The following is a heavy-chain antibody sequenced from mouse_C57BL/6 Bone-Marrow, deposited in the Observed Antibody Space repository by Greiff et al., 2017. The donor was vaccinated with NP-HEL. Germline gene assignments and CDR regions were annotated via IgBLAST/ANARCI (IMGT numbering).Heavy chain of an antibody. D-gene: IGHD2-3*01. Sequence: EVQRVESGGGLVQPGGSLKLSCAASGFTFSDYYMYWVRQTPEKRLEWVAYISNGGGSTYYPDTVKGRFTISRDNAKNTLYLQMSRLKSEDTAMYYCARRFDGYAMDYWGQGTSVTVSS. J-gene: IGHJ4*01. CDR1: GFTFSDYY. CDR2: ISNGGGST. CDR3: ARRFDGYAMDY. V-gene: IGHV5-12*01.